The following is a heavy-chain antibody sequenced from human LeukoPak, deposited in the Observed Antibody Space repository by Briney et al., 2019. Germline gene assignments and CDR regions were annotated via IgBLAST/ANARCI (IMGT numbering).Heavy chain of an antibody. Sequence: SETLSLTCTVTGGSISTYYWSWIRQPAGKGLEWIGRIYPSGSTKYNPSLKSRVTMSPDTSKNQFSLKLSSVTAADTAVYYCARAPYGSGANWFDPWGQGTLVTVSS. CDR3: ARAPYGSGANWFDP. V-gene: IGHV4-4*07. CDR1: GGSISTYY. CDR2: IYPSGST. D-gene: IGHD3-10*01. J-gene: IGHJ5*02.